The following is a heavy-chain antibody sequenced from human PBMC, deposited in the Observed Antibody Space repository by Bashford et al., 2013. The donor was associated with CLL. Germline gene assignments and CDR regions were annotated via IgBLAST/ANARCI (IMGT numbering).Heavy chain of an antibody. V-gene: IGHV4-39*07. CDR3: ARRLSLGKYWYLDL. Sequence: SETLSLTCTVSGGSISSSSYYWSWIRQPPGKGLEWIGEIFDSGSTNNNPSLKSRVTISVDTSKKQFSLKLSSVTAADTAIYYCARRLSLGKYWYLDLWGRGTLVTVSS. CDR1: GGSISSSSYY. J-gene: IGHJ2*01. D-gene: IGHD7-27*01. CDR2: IFDSGST.